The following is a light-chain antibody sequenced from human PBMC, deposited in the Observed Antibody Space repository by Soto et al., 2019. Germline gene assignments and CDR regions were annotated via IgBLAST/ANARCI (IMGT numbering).Light chain of an antibody. CDR3: QQYGSSPGT. J-gene: IGKJ1*01. V-gene: IGKV3-20*01. CDR1: QSGTSNY. Sequence: DIVLAQSAGTLSSTPGERGTLSCRGSQSGTSNYLAWYQQKPGQSPRLLIFGASIRDSGLPDRFSGGGYGRDFTLTISRLEPEDSAVYYCQQYGSSPGTFGQGTKVDI. CDR2: GAS.